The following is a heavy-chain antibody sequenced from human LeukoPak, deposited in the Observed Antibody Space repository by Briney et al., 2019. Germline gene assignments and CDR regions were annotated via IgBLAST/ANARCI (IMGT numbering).Heavy chain of an antibody. CDR3: AKDGSPSGWISRNNWFDP. CDR2: ISWNSGSI. Sequence: PGRSLRLSCAASGFTFDDYAMHWVRQAPGKGLEWVSGISWNSGSIGYADSVKGRFTISRDNAKNSLYLQMNSLRAEDTALYYCAKDGSPSGWISRNNWFDPWGQGTLVTVSS. J-gene: IGHJ5*02. CDR1: GFTFDDYA. V-gene: IGHV3-9*01. D-gene: IGHD1-26*01.